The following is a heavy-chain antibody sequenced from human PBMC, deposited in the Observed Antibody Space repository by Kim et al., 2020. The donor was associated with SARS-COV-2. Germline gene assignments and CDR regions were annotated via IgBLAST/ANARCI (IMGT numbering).Heavy chain of an antibody. D-gene: IGHD6-13*01. Sequence: ASVKVSCKASGYTFTSYDINWVRQATGQGLEWMGWMNPNSGNTGYAQKFQGRVTMTRNTSISTAYMELSSLRSEDTAVYYCARGSVAAALNYYYYGMDVWGQGTTVTVSS. CDR1: GYTFTSYD. J-gene: IGHJ6*02. V-gene: IGHV1-8*01. CDR2: MNPNSGNT. CDR3: ARGSVAAALNYYYYGMDV.